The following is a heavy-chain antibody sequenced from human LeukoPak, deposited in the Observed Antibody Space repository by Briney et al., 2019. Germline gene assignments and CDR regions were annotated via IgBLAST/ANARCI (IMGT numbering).Heavy chain of an antibody. V-gene: IGHV3-64*01. CDR3: ARDRRNADLDY. CDR2: ISSNGGST. J-gene: IGHJ4*02. CDR1: GFTFSSYA. Sequence: PGGSLRLSCAASGFTFSSYAMHWVRQAPGKGLEYVSAISSNGGSTYYANSVKGRFTISRDNSKNTLYLQMGSLRADDTAVYYCARDRRNADLDYWGQGTLVTVSS.